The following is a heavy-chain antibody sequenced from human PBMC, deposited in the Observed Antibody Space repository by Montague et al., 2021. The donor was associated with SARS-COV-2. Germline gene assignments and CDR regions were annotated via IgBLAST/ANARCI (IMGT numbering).Heavy chain of an antibody. J-gene: IGHJ4*01. CDR2: IYNSEST. CDR3: ARIGGGSCGF. CDR1: GGSISSGNYY. Sequence: SETLSLTCTVSGGSISSGNYYWNWIRQPPGKGLEWIGSIYNSESTYYNPSLKSRVSISVDTSKNQLSLKLSSVTAADTAVYYCARIGGGSCGFWGHGTLVTVSS. V-gene: IGHV4-39*07. D-gene: IGHD2-21*01.